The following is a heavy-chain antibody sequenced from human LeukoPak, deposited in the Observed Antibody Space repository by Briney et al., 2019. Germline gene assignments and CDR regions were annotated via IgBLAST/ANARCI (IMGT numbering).Heavy chain of an antibody. D-gene: IGHD2-15*01. CDR1: GGSFSGYY. CDR3: ARDHCSGGSCYSGQGPNWFDP. Sequence: PSETLSLTCAVYGGSFSGYYWSWIRQPPGKGLEWIGEINHSGITNYNPSLKSRVTISVDTSKNQFSLKLSSVTAADTAVYYCARDHCSGGSCYSGQGPNWFDPWGQGTLVTVSS. V-gene: IGHV4-34*01. CDR2: INHSGIT. J-gene: IGHJ5*02.